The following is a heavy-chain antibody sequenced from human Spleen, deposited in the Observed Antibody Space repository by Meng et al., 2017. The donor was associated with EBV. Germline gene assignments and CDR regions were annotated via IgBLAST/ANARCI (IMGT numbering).Heavy chain of an antibody. CDR3: ARGNWALL. J-gene: IGHJ4*02. D-gene: IGHD1-26*01. Sequence: LPLQESGPGLVQPSEPLSLNCTVSGGSISSSSSYWAWVRQPPGKGLEWIGAIHYKGTNFYNPSLKSRVTMSVDTSKNQFSLKMTSVTAADTAVYYCARGNWALLWGQGTLVTVSS. CDR1: GGSISSSSSY. V-gene: IGHV4-39*07. CDR2: IHYKGTN.